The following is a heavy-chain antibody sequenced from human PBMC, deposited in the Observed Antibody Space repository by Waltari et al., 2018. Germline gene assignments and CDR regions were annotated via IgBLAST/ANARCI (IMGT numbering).Heavy chain of an antibody. CDR2: IYYSGST. V-gene: IGHV4-39*07. Sequence: QLQLQESGPGLVKPSETLSLTCTVSGGSISSSSYYWGWIRQPPGKGLEWIGSIYYSGSTYYNPSLKSRVTISVDTSKNQFSLKLSSVTAADTAVYYCARVYYYGSAVNWFDPWGQGTLVTVSS. CDR1: GGSISSSSYY. J-gene: IGHJ5*02. CDR3: ARVYYYGSAVNWFDP. D-gene: IGHD3-10*01.